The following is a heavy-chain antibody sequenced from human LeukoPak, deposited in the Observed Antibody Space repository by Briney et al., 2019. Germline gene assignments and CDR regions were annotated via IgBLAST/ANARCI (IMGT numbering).Heavy chain of an antibody. D-gene: IGHD3-3*01. Sequence: KPSETLSLTCTVSGGSIRSSSYYWGWIRQPPGKGLEWIGSIYYSGSTYYNPSLKSRVTISVDTSKNQFSLKLSSVTAADTAVYYCARYNYDFWSGYSIGMDVWGQGTTVTVSS. CDR3: ARYNYDFWSGYSIGMDV. CDR1: GGSIRSSSYY. J-gene: IGHJ6*02. CDR2: IYYSGST. V-gene: IGHV4-39*01.